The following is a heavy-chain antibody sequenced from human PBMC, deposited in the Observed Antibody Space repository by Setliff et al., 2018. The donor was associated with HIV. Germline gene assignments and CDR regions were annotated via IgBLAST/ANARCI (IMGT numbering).Heavy chain of an antibody. J-gene: IGHJ4*02. CDR2: IYSGGSS. V-gene: IGHV4-59*11. CDR1: DDSITTHY. D-gene: IGHD1-1*01. CDR3: ARDSEHPTGYFDS. Sequence: PSETLSLTCTVSDDSITTHYWSWSRQPPGKGLEWIGYIYSGGSSNYNPSLKSRSSVSMDMSRKQFSLKLTSVTAADTAIYYCARDSEHPTGYFDSWGRGILVTVSS.